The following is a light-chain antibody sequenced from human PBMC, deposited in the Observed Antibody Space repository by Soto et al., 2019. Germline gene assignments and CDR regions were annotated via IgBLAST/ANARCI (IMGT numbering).Light chain of an antibody. V-gene: IGKV2-24*01. CDR2: TIY. CDR3: MKDTKRMWT. J-gene: IGKJ1*01. Sequence: DVVMTQTPLSSPVTLGQPASISCRSSQSLVHSDGNTYLSGFQQRPGQPARVLIHTIYMRFSVVPDRFSGSGAGKDFTLKISRVEAEDGGVYYFMKDTKRMWTFGQGTKVDI. CDR1: QSLVHSDGNTY.